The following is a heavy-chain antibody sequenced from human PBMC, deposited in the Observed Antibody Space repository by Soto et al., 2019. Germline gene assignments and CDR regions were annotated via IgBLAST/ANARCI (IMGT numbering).Heavy chain of an antibody. Sequence: QAQLVQSGAEVRKPGASVKVSCKASGYTFYSHSISWVRQAPGQGLEWMGRINADYGNTQYAQKFRGRVTMTTDTSTTTVYMEQTNLRSDDTGVYYCARCIQGDYYYGMDVWGQGTPVTVSS. J-gene: IGHJ6*02. CDR1: GYTFYSHS. D-gene: IGHD5-18*01. V-gene: IGHV1-18*01. CDR3: ARCIQGDYYYGMDV. CDR2: INADYGNT.